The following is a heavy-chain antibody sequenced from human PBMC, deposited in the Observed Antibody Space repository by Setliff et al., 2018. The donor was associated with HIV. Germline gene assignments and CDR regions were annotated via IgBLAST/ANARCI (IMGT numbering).Heavy chain of an antibody. J-gene: IGHJ4*02. CDR3: AGPYFFTY. CDR2: ISQEGTEK. CDR1: GFSIATNW. D-gene: IGHD1-26*01. V-gene: IGHV3-7*03. Sequence: GGSLRLSCEVSGFSIATNWMTWVRQAPGKGLEWVANISQEGTEKYYVGSVKGRFTISRDNSKNSYYLQMDSLRAEDTAVYYCAGPYFFTYWGQGTLVTVSS.